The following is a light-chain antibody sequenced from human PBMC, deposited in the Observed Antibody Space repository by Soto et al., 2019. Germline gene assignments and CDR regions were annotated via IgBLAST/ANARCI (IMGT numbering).Light chain of an antibody. CDR2: EVT. CDR3: CSYAVSDTWV. Sequence: QSVLTQPASVSGSPGQSITISCTGTRSDVGTYNLVSWYQQHPGKAPKLVIYEVTKRPSGISNRFSGSKSGNTASLTISGLQAEDEADYYCCSYAVSDTWVFGGGTQLTVL. J-gene: IGLJ3*02. V-gene: IGLV2-23*02. CDR1: RSDVGTYNL.